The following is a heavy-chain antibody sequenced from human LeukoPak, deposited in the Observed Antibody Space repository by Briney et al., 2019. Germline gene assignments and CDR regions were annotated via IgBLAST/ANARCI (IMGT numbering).Heavy chain of an antibody. D-gene: IGHD3-3*01. CDR3: AKDIAIFGVAGAFDI. J-gene: IGHJ3*02. V-gene: IGHV3-30*02. CDR1: GFTFSSYG. CDR2: IRYDGSNK. Sequence: GGSLRLSCAASGFTFSSYGMHWVRQAPGKGLEWVAFIRYDGSNKYYADSVKGRFTISRDNSKNTLYLQMNSLRAEDTAVYYCAKDIAIFGVAGAFDIWGQGTMVTVSS.